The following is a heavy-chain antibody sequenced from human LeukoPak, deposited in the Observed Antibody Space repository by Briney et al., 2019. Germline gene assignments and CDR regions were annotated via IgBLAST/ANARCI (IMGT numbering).Heavy chain of an antibody. CDR2: IYHSGST. V-gene: IGHV4-39*07. D-gene: IGHD6-13*01. Sequence: SETLSLTCTVSGGSISSSSYYWGWIRQPPGKGLEWIGGIYHSGSTYYNPSHKSRVTISVDTSKNQFSLKLSSVTAADTAVYYCARDSEPYSSSWFDPWGQGTLVTVSS. CDR3: ARDSEPYSSSWFDP. J-gene: IGHJ5*02. CDR1: GGSISSSSYY.